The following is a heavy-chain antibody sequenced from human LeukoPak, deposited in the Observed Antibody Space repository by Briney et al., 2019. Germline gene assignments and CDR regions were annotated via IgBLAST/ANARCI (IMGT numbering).Heavy chain of an antibody. Sequence: PGGSLRLSCAASGFTFSSYAMSWVRQAPGKGLEWVSAISGSGGSTYYADSVKDRFTISRDNSKNTLYLQVNSLRAEDTAVYYCANSGSRAWLFPYYFDFWGQGTLVTVSS. J-gene: IGHJ4*02. D-gene: IGHD3-22*01. V-gene: IGHV3-23*01. CDR2: ISGSGGST. CDR1: GFTFSSYA. CDR3: ANSGSRAWLFPYYFDF.